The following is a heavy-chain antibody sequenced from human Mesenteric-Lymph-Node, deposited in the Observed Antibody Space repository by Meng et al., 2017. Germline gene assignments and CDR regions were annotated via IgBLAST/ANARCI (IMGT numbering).Heavy chain of an antibody. CDR1: GFTFSDYY. J-gene: IGHJ3*02. CDR3: ARADDYYDSSGYYYHDAFDI. V-gene: IGHV3-11*04. Sequence: GESLKISCAASGFTFSDYYMSWIRQAPGTGLEWVSYISSSGSTIYYADSVKGRFTISRDNAKDSLYLQMNSLRAEDTAVYYCARADDYYDSSGYYYHDAFDIWGQGTMVTVSS. D-gene: IGHD3-22*01. CDR2: ISSSGSTI.